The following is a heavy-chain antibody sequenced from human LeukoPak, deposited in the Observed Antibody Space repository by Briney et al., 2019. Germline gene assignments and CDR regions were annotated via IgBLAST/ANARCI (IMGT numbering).Heavy chain of an antibody. CDR1: GFTFRNHW. CDR2: IHSNGRDT. Sequence: PGGTLRLSCAASGFTFRNHWMHWVRQAPGKGLGWAERIHSNGRDTSHANTVEGRFTISRDNAKDTLHLQMNSLRVEDTAVYYCARNNWGIDYWGQGTLVAVSS. J-gene: IGHJ4*02. D-gene: IGHD7-27*01. V-gene: IGHV3-74*01. CDR3: ARNNWGIDY.